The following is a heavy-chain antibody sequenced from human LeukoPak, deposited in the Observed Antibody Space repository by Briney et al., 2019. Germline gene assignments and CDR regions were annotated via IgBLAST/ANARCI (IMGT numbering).Heavy chain of an antibody. CDR3: AGRGDYYGSAPFDY. CDR1: GFPVSTFY. V-gene: IGHV3-21*01. Sequence: PGGSLRLSCAASGFPVSTFYMNWVRQAPGKGLEWVSAISGSSSHINYADSVKGRFTISRDNAKNSLYLEMNSLRAEDTAVYYCAGRGDYYGSAPFDYWGQGTLVTVSS. D-gene: IGHD3-10*01. J-gene: IGHJ4*02. CDR2: ISGSSSHI.